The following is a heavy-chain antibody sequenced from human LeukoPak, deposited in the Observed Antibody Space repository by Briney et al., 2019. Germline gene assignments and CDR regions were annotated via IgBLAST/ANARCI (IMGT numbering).Heavy chain of an antibody. Sequence: PSETLSLTCTISGGSVSDYYWSWIRQSPGKGLEWISYIYHTGSTSYSPSLKSRVTISADTSQNQFSLELSSVTAADTAVYYCASRKLGNDYWGQGTLVTVSS. CDR2: IYHTGST. J-gene: IGHJ4*02. V-gene: IGHV4-59*02. CDR3: ASRKLGNDY. CDR1: GGSVSDYY. D-gene: IGHD7-27*01.